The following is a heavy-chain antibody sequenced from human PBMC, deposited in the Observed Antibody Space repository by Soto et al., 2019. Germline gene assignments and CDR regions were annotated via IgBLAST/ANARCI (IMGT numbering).Heavy chain of an antibody. J-gene: IGHJ4*02. Sequence: EVHLVESGGGLVQPGGSLRLSCAASGFTFSASWMSWVRQAPGKGLEWVATTKPDGSDKDYVDSVKGRFTISRDNAKNSLHLQMNSLRGEDTAVYYCARGPFWGQGTLVTVSS. CDR1: GFTFSASW. V-gene: IGHV3-7*04. CDR3: ARGPF. CDR2: TKPDGSDK.